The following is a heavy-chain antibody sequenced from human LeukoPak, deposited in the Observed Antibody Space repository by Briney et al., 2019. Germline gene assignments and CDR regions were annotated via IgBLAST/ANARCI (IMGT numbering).Heavy chain of an antibody. V-gene: IGHV4-4*02. CDR2: IYHSGTT. CDR1: GFTFSNYW. Sequence: PGGSLRLSCAASGFTFSNYWMSWVRQPPGKGLEWIGEIYHSGTTNYNPSLRSRVTISVDHSKNQFSLKLTSVTAADTAVYYCARVPYSTGRMYYYYGMDVWGQGTTVTVSS. J-gene: IGHJ6*02. CDR3: ARVPYSTGRMYYYYGMDV. D-gene: IGHD6-19*01.